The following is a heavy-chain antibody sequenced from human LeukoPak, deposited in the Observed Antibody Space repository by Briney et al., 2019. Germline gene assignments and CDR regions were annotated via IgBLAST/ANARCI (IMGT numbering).Heavy chain of an antibody. V-gene: IGHV4-59*12. CDR1: GGSMKNYY. Sequence: SETLSLTCNISGGSMKNYYWSWIRQPPGKGLEWIGYIFYSGSTRYNPSLKSRVTISVDTSKNQFSLKLNSVTAADTAVYYCARGFYRSGSYNWFDPWGQGTLVTVSS. J-gene: IGHJ5*02. CDR2: IFYSGST. D-gene: IGHD3-10*01. CDR3: ARGFYRSGSYNWFDP.